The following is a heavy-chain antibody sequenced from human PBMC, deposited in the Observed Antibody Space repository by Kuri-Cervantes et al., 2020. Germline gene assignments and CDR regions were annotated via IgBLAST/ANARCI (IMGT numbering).Heavy chain of an antibody. CDR1: GYTFTGHY. J-gene: IGHJ6*02. V-gene: IGHV1-2*04. Sequence: ASVKVSCKASGYTFTGHYMHWVRQAPGQGLEWMGWINPNSGGTNYAQKFQGWVTMTRDTSISTAYMELSRLRSDDTAVYYCARFDRYSSSWYHYYYGMDVWGQGTTVTVSS. CDR2: INPNSGGT. D-gene: IGHD6-13*01. CDR3: ARFDRYSSSWYHYYYGMDV.